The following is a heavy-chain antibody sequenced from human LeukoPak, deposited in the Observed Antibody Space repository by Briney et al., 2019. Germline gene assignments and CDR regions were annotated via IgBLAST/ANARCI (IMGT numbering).Heavy chain of an antibody. Sequence: GASVKVSCKASGGTFSSYAISWVRQAPGQGLEWMGGIIPIFGTANYAQKFQGRVTITADKSTSTAYMELSSLRSEDTAVYYCARRLVTYYYYYMDVWGKGTTVTISS. CDR1: GGTFSSYA. D-gene: IGHD3-9*01. CDR2: IIPIFGTA. CDR3: ARRLVTYYYYYMDV. V-gene: IGHV1-69*06. J-gene: IGHJ6*03.